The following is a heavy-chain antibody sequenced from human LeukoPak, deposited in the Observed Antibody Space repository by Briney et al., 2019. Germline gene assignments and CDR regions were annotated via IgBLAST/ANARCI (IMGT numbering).Heavy chain of an antibody. D-gene: IGHD3-9*01. CDR2: IYYSGST. V-gene: IGHV4-59*08. CDR1: GGSISSYY. CDR3: ARRGYDILTGYPYNWFDP. J-gene: IGHJ5*02. Sequence: SETLSLTCTVSGGSISSYYWSWIRQPPGKGLEWIGYIYYSGSTNYNPSLKSRVTISVDTSKNQFSLKLSSVTAADTAVYYCARRGYDILTGYPYNWFDPWGQGTLVTVSS.